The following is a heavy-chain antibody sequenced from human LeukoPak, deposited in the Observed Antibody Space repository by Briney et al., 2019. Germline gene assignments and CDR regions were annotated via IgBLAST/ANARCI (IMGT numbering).Heavy chain of an antibody. CDR1: AFTFSNYA. V-gene: IGHV3-23*01. J-gene: IGHJ4*02. CDR2: ISTSGGST. D-gene: IGHD3-22*01. Sequence: PGWSLRLSCAASAFTFSNYAMSWVRQAPGKGLEWVSAISTSGGSTYYADSVKGRFTISRDNPKNTLYLQMNSLRAEDTAVYYCAHGRGYDSSTYLYYFDDWGQGTLVTVSS. CDR3: AHGRGYDSSTYLYYFDD.